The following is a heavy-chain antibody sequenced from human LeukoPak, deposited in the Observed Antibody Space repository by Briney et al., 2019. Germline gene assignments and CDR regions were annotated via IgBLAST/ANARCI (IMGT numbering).Heavy chain of an antibody. Sequence: SETLSLTCAVYGGSFSGYYWSWIRQPPGKGLEWIGEINHSGSTNYNPSLKSRVTISVDTSKNQFSLKLSSVTAADTAVYYCARVSLGGCDYWGQGTLVTVFS. D-gene: IGHD2-15*01. CDR2: INHSGST. CDR1: GGSFSGYY. J-gene: IGHJ4*02. V-gene: IGHV4-34*01. CDR3: ARVSLGGCDY.